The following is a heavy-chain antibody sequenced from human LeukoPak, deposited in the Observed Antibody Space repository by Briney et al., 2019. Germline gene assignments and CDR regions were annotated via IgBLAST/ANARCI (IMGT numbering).Heavy chain of an antibody. CDR3: ARALFMVRGVIIDDY. CDR1: GYTFTDFH. J-gene: IGHJ4*02. Sequence: ASVRVSCKASGYTFTDFHIHWVRQAPGQGLEWMGWVNPNSGGTNYAQKFQGRVTMTRDTSISTAYMELSRLRSDDTAVYYCARALFMVRGVIIDDYWGQGTLVTVSS. V-gene: IGHV1-2*02. CDR2: VNPNSGGT. D-gene: IGHD3-10*01.